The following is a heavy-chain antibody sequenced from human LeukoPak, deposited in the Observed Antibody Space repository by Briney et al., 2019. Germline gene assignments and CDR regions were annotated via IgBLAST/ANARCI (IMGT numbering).Heavy chain of an antibody. CDR1: GGSISSYHYY. CDR2: VYYSGST. V-gene: IGHV4-39*02. D-gene: IGHD3-10*01. Sequence: PSETLSLTCTVSGGSISSYHYYWGWIRQPPGKGLEWIGSVYYSGSTYYNPSLKSRVTVSVDTSKNLFSLRLNSVTAADTAVYYCARGMLSSTMLNWFDPWGQGTLVTVSS. J-gene: IGHJ5*02. CDR3: ARGMLSSTMLNWFDP.